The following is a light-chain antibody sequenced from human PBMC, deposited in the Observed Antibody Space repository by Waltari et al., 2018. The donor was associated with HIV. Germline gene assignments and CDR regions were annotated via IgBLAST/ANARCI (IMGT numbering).Light chain of an antibody. Sequence: QSVLTQPPSASGTPGQRVTSSCSGSSSNIGSKYVYWFQQVPGTAPKLLLYRNDQRPAGVPDRLPGSTSGTSASLAIIGLRSEDEADYYCAVWDDSLSGWVFGGGTKLTVL. J-gene: IGLJ3*02. CDR3: AVWDDSLSGWV. CDR2: RND. CDR1: SSNIGSKY. V-gene: IGLV1-47*01.